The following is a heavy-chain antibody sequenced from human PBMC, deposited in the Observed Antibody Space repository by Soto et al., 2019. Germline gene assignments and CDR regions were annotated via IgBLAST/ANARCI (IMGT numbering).Heavy chain of an antibody. Sequence: GSLRLSCAASGFAFSSYAMIWVRQAPVNGLEFIGSIYYTFNTYYNPSLKSRFTISLYTSKNHFSLKLGSLTASDTAVYFCERDATRLLLSDYWGREPWSPFL. D-gene: IGHD3-22*01. CDR1: GFAFSSYA. CDR2: IYYTFNT. V-gene: IGHV4-39*02. J-gene: IGHJ4*02. CDR3: ERDATRLLLSDY.